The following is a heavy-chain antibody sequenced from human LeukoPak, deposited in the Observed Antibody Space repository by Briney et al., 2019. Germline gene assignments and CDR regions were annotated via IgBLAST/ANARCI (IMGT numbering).Heavy chain of an antibody. V-gene: IGHV1-24*01. CDR3: ATGPQGPEDY. D-gene: IGHD1-14*01. Sequence: ASVKVSCKVSGYTLTELSMHWVRQAPGKGLEWMGGFDPEDGETIYAQKFQGRVTMAEGTSTDTAYMELSSLRSEDTAVYYCATGPQGPEDYWGQGTLVTVSS. J-gene: IGHJ4*02. CDR1: GYTLTELS. CDR2: FDPEDGET.